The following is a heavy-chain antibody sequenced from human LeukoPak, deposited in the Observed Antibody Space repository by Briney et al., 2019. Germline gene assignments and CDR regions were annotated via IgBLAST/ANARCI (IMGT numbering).Heavy chain of an antibody. CDR3: ARVAAAAIDAFDI. CDR1: GFTFSSYS. CDR2: ISSSSSTI. Sequence: PGGSLRLSCAASGFTFSSYSMNWVRQAPGKGLEWVSYISSSSSTIYYADSVKGRFTISRDNAKNSLYLQMNSLRAEDTAVYYCARVAAAAIDAFDIWGQGTMVTVSS. J-gene: IGHJ3*02. V-gene: IGHV3-48*04. D-gene: IGHD6-13*01.